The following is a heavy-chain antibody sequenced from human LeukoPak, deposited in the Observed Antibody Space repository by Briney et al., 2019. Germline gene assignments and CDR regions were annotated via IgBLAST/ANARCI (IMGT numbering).Heavy chain of an antibody. V-gene: IGHV4-59*12. D-gene: IGHD6-13*01. CDR2: IYYSGST. CDR1: GGSISSYY. Sequence: SETLSLTCTVSGGSISSYYWSWIRQPPGKGLEWIGYIYYSGSTYYNPSLKSRVTISVDRSKNQFSLKLSSVTAADTAVYYCARERPLSSSWLIFDYWGQGTLVTVSS. CDR3: ARERPLSSSWLIFDY. J-gene: IGHJ4*02.